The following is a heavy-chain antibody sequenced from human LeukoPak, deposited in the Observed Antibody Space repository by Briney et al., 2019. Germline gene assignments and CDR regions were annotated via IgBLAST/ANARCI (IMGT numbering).Heavy chain of an antibody. J-gene: IGHJ4*02. Sequence: PSETLSLTCAVSGYSISSSNWWGWIRQPPGKGLEWIGYIYYSGSTNYNPSLKSRVTMSVDTSKNQFSLKLSSVTALDTAVYYCARTPGMGASYFDYWGQGTLVTVSP. CDR3: ARTPGMGASYFDY. V-gene: IGHV4-28*06. CDR1: GYSISSSNW. D-gene: IGHD1-26*01. CDR2: IYYSGST.